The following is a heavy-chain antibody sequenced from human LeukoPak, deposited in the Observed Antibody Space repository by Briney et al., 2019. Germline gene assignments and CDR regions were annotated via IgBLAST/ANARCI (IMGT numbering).Heavy chain of an antibody. CDR3: ARHVMRNRPGGSSYTHAFNT. D-gene: IGHD2-8*02. CDR1: GCSVSGLY. V-gene: IGHV4-59*08. Sequence: ESLSLNCSVLGCSVSGLYWRWIRQPPGKGLAWIGYIYCRGTSSYNPDLRIRVRIAIDTSSNQCSLRVRVVTAADTAVYSCARHVMRNRPGGSSYTHAFNTWGHGTRVTVSS. J-gene: IGHJ3*02. CDR2: IYCRGTS.